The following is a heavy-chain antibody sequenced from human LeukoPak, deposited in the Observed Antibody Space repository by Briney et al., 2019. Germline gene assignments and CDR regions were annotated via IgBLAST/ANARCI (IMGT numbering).Heavy chain of an antibody. CDR1: GGSISRSTYY. Sequence: PPETLSLTCTVSGGSISRSTYYWGWIRQPPGKGLEWIGDLYDSGSMYYNPSLKSRITISVATSKNPYSLKLSPVTADDTAVYYCARQRGVGDHYFDYWGQGTLVTVSS. J-gene: IGHJ4*02. D-gene: IGHD1-26*01. CDR3: ARQRGVGDHYFDY. V-gene: IGHV4-39*01. CDR2: LYDSGSM.